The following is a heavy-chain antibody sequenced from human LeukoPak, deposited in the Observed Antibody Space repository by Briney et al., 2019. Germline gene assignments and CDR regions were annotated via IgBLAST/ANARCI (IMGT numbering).Heavy chain of an antibody. J-gene: IGHJ4*02. CDR2: IYYSGST. CDR3: ARATPGGYYDSSGYYFIDY. Sequence: SETLSLTCTVSGGSISSYYWSWIQQPPGKGLEWIGYIYYSGSTNYNPSLKSRVTISVDTSKNQFSLKLSSVTAADTAVYYCARATPGGYYDSSGYYFIDYWGQGTLVTVSS. V-gene: IGHV4-59*01. CDR1: GGSISSYY. D-gene: IGHD3-22*01.